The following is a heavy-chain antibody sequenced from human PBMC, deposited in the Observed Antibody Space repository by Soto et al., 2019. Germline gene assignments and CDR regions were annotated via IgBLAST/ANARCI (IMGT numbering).Heavy chain of an antibody. V-gene: IGHV3-48*02. CDR2: ISSSSSTI. J-gene: IGHJ6*02. Sequence: PGGSLRLSCAASGFTFSRYSMNWGRQAPGKGLEWVSYISSSSSTIYYADSVKGRFTISRDNAKNSLYLQMNSLRDEDTAVYYCARVTRFFIVRGMDVWGQGTTVTVSS. CDR1: GFTFSRYS. CDR3: ARVTRFFIVRGMDV. D-gene: IGHD2-15*01.